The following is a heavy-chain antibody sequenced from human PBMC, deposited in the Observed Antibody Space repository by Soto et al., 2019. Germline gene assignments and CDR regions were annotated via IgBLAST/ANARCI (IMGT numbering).Heavy chain of an antibody. CDR1: GGSIISSSYY. CDR3: ARSRLASFDYSSDCLFDY. J-gene: IGHJ4*02. D-gene: IGHD6-19*01. V-gene: IGHV4-39*01. Sequence: PSETLSLTCTVSGGSIISSSYYWSWIRQPPGKGLEWIGSIYYSGSTYYNPSLKSRVTISVDTSKNQFSLKLSSVTAADTAVYYCARSRLASFDYSSDCLFDYWGQGTLVTVSS. CDR2: IYYSGST.